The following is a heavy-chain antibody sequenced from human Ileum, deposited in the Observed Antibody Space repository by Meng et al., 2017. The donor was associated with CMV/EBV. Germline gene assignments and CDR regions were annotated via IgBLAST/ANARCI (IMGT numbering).Heavy chain of an antibody. Sequence: GESLKISCAAYGFTVSSNYMSWVRQAPGKGLEWVADIKQDGSKKYYAASVKGRFTISRDNAKRSLYLQMNSLRVEDTSVYYCASLWEGGYWGQGTLVTVSS. D-gene: IGHD1-26*01. J-gene: IGHJ4*02. CDR2: IKQDGSKK. CDR1: GFTVSSNY. CDR3: ASLWEGGY. V-gene: IGHV3-7*01.